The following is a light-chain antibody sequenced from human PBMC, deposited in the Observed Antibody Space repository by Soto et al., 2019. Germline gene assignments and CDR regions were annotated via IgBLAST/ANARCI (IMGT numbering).Light chain of an antibody. J-gene: IGKJ5*01. CDR3: QQYGTPRSVT. CDR2: AAS. V-gene: IGKV3-20*01. CDR1: QSVSSNY. Sequence: EIVVTQSPGTLSLSPGERATLSCRASQSVSSNYLAWYQQRPGQAPRLLIYAASKRATGIPDRFSGSGSGTDFTLTISRLEPEDFAVYYCQQYGTPRSVTFGQGTRLEI.